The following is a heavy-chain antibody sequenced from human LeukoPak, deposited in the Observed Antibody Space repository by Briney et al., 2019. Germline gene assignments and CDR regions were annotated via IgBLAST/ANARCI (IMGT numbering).Heavy chain of an antibody. CDR3: ARRHTIGWYYFDY. V-gene: IGHV1-2*02. CDR2: TNPNSGGT. CDR1: GYTFTGYY. D-gene: IGHD6-19*01. J-gene: IGHJ4*02. Sequence: ASVKVSCKASGYTFTGYYIHWVRQAPGQGLEWMGWTNPNSGGTNYAEKLQGRVTMTRDTYISTAYMDVSRLRSDDTVGYYCARRHTIGWYYFDYWGQGTLVTASS.